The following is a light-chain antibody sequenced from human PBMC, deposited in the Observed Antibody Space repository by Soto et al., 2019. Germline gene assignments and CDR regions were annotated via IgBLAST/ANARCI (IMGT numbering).Light chain of an antibody. CDR2: EVN. Sequence: QSALTQPASVSGSPGQSITIYCAGTGSDVGAYNLVSWYQQHPGKAPXLIICEVNTRPSGISXRFXGSKXXDTAXLXXSGLQAEDEADYFCCSYAGTVAYVFGTGTKLTVL. CDR3: CSYAGTVAYV. V-gene: IGLV2-23*02. CDR1: GSDVGAYNL. J-gene: IGLJ1*01.